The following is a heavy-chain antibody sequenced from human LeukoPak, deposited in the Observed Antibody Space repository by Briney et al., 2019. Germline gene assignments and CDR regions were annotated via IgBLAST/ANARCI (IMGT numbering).Heavy chain of an antibody. V-gene: IGHV4-34*01. CDR3: ARTALGGWFDP. CDR1: GGSFSGHY. D-gene: IGHD2-15*01. CDR2: INHSGST. J-gene: IGHJ5*02. Sequence: SETLSLTCAVYGGSFSGHYWSWIRQPPGKGLEWIGEINHSGSTNYNPSLKSRVTISVDTSKNQFSLKLSSVTAADTAVYYCARTALGGWFDPWGQGTLVTVSS.